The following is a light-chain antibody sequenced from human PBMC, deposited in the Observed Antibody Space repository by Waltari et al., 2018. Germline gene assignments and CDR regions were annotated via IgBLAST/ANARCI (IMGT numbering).Light chain of an antibody. Sequence: IVMTQSPASLAVSLGERATINCKSNHSLLFGSSRNYLGWYQQRRGQPPNLLLYWASIRESGVPDRIVGSGSGTDFTLTINNLQAEDVALYYCQHYYRAPYSFGQGTKLEI. J-gene: IGKJ2*03. CDR2: WAS. CDR3: QHYYRAPYS. CDR1: HSLLFGSSRNY. V-gene: IGKV4-1*01.